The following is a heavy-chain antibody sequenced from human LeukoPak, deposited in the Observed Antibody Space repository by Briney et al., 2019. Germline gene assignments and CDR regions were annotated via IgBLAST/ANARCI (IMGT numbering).Heavy chain of an antibody. J-gene: IGHJ6*03. V-gene: IGHV1-8*01. CDR2: MNPNSGNT. Sequence: ASVKVSCKASGYTFTSYDINWVRQATGQGLEWMGWMNPNSGNTGYAQKFQGRVTMTRNTSISTAYMELSSLRSEDTAVYYCAKARRRITMVRGVIYYMDVWGKGTTVTISS. CDR1: GYTFTSYD. D-gene: IGHD3-10*01. CDR3: AKARRRITMVRGVIYYMDV.